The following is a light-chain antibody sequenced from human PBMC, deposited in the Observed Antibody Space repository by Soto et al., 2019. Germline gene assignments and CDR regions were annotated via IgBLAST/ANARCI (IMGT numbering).Light chain of an antibody. CDR2: KVS. V-gene: IGKV2-24*01. CDR3: MQATKSPWT. Sequence: DIVMTQTPLSSPVTLGQAASISCRSSQSLVHNDGNTYLSWFQQRPGQPPRLLIYKVSDRFSGVPDRFSGSRAGTDFTPTLSRVEAEDVGVYYCMQATKSPWTFGQGTKVEIK. J-gene: IGKJ1*01. CDR1: QSLVHNDGNTY.